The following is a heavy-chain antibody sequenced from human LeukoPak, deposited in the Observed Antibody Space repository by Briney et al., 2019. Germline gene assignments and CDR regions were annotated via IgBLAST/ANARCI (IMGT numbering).Heavy chain of an antibody. CDR1: GFTFRRLP. J-gene: IGHJ4*02. D-gene: IGHD5-12*01. CDR3: AKGTYSGYDVDY. V-gene: IGHV3-23*01. CDR2: ISDRDGST. Sequence: GGSLRLSCAASGFTFRRLPVRWPPQAPGKGWVGFLAISDRDGSTYYTHSVKGRFTISRDNSKNTLYLQMNSLRAEDTAVYYCAKGTYSGYDVDYWGQGTLVTVSS.